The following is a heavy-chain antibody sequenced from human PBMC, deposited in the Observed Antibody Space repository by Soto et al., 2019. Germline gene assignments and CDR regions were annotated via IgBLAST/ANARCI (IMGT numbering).Heavy chain of an antibody. J-gene: IGHJ6*02. Sequence: EVQLLESGGGLVQPGGSLRLSCAASGFTFSSYAMSWVRQAPGKGLEWVSAISGSGGSTYYADSVKGRFTISRDNSKNTLYLQMNSLRAEDTAVYYCASCPDYGDLHYYYYYGMDVWGQGTTVTVSS. CDR3: ASCPDYGDLHYYYYYGMDV. CDR1: GFTFSSYA. CDR2: ISGSGGST. V-gene: IGHV3-23*01. D-gene: IGHD4-17*01.